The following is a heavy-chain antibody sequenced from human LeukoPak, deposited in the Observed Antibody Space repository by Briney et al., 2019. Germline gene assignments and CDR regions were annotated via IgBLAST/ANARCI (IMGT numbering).Heavy chain of an antibody. CDR3: ARDYYDSSGCNWFDP. V-gene: IGHV4-34*01. CDR2: INHSGST. Sequence: QASETLSLTCAVYGGSFSGYYWSWIRQPPGKGLEWIGEINHSGSTHYNPSLKSRVTISVDTSKNQFSLKLSSVTAADTAVYYCARDYYDSSGCNWFDPWGQGTLVTVSS. D-gene: IGHD3-22*01. CDR1: GGSFSGYY. J-gene: IGHJ5*02.